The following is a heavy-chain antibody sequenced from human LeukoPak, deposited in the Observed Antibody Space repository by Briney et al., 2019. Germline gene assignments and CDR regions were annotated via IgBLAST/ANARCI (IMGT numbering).Heavy chain of an antibody. D-gene: IGHD3-9*01. V-gene: IGHV3-23*01. J-gene: IGHJ5*02. CDR3: AKGLMSGYYDILTGLA. CDR1: GFTFSSYV. Sequence: GGSLRLSCAASGFTFSSYVMSWVRQAPGKGLEWVSAISGSGGSTYYADSVKGRFTISRDNSKNTLYLQMNSLRAEDTAVYYCAKGLMSGYYDILTGLAWGQGTLVTVSS. CDR2: ISGSGGST.